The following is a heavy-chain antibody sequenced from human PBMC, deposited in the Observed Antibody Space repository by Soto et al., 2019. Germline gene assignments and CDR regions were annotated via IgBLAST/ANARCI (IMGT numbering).Heavy chain of an antibody. CDR2: IYYSGST. J-gene: IGHJ4*02. Sequence: PSETLSLTCTVSGGSISSSSYYWGWIRQPPGKGLEWIGSIYYSGSTYYNPSLKSRVTISVDTSKNQFSLKLSSVTAADTAVYYCARRKGVLAVAGLIGYWGQGTLVTVSS. D-gene: IGHD6-19*01. V-gene: IGHV4-39*01. CDR1: GGSISSSSYY. CDR3: ARRKGVLAVAGLIGY.